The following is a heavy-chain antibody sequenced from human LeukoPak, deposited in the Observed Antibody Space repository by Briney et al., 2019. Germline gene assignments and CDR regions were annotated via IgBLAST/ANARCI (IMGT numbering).Heavy chain of an antibody. V-gene: IGHV4-59*01. CDR3: ARESAYYDSSGSQGRWFGP. D-gene: IGHD3-22*01. Sequence: SETLSLTCTVSGGSISSYYWSWIRQPPGKGLEWIGYIYCSGSTNYNPSLKSRVTISVDTSKNQFSLKLSSVTAADTAVYYCARESAYYDSSGSQGRWFGPWGQGTLVTVSS. CDR2: IYCSGST. CDR1: GGSISSYY. J-gene: IGHJ5*02.